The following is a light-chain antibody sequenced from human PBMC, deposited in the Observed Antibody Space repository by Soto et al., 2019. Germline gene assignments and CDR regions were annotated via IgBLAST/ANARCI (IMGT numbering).Light chain of an antibody. CDR3: HQYCTYTSCT. V-gene: IGKV3-20*01. J-gene: IGKJ4*01. CDR2: GTV. CDR1: QSIGSRF. Sequence: EIPFSESSFAVSASPGYRATLSCRASQSIGSRFLASYQQKPRQAARLLISGTVSSVTGVPDRLSGSGCGTDFTLTISRREPQDVAVYYCHQYCTYTSCTFGGATKVDI.